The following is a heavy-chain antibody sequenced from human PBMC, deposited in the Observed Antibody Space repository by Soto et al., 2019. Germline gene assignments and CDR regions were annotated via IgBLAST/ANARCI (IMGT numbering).Heavy chain of an antibody. CDR2: IYYSGSA. D-gene: IGHD2-2*01. J-gene: IGHJ4*02. CDR1: GVSIISGGYY. Sequence: TLSLTCTVSGVSIISGGYYWILIRQHPGKGLEWIGYIYYSGSAYYNPSLKSRVTISVDTSKNQFSLKLSSVTAADTAVYYCARTMPKRQLFAYWRQGTLVTVS. CDR3: ARTMPKRQLFAY. V-gene: IGHV4-31*03.